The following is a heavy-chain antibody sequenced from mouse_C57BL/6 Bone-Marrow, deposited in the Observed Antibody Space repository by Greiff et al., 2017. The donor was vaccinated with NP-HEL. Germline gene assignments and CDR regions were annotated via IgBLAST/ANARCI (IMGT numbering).Heavy chain of an antibody. CDR3: ARGGSSYPFDY. V-gene: IGHV1-39*01. J-gene: IGHJ2*01. Sequence: EVKLQESGPELVKPGASVKISCKASGYSFTDYNMNWVKQSHGKSLEWIGVINPNYGTTSYNQKFKGKATLTVDQSSSTAYMQLNSLTSEDSAVDYGARGGSSYPFDYWGQGTTLTVSA. CDR2: INPNYGTT. CDR1: GYSFTDYN. D-gene: IGHD1-1*01.